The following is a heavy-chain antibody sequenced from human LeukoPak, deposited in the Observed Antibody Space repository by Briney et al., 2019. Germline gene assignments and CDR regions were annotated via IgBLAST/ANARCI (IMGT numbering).Heavy chain of an antibody. CDR3: ARDDSGYGKY. V-gene: IGHV4-38-2*02. J-gene: IGHJ4*02. Sequence: SETLSLTCTVSGYSTSSGYYWGWIRQPPGKGLEWIGSINHSGSTYYNPSLKSRVTISVDTSKNQFSLKLSSVTAADTAMYYCARDDSGYGKYWGQGTLVTVSS. D-gene: IGHD5-12*01. CDR1: GYSTSSGYY. CDR2: INHSGST.